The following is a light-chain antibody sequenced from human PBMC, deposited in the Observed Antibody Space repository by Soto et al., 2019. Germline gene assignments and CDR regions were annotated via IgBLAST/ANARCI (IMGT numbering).Light chain of an antibody. Sequence: QSALPQPASVSGPPGQSITISCTATSSDVGSFNYVSWYQHHPGKAPKLMIYEVTSRPSGVSNRFSGSKSGNTASLTISGLQAEDEADYYCVSYATSTTLYVFGSGTKVTVL. CDR2: EVT. J-gene: IGLJ1*01. CDR1: SSDVGSFNY. CDR3: VSYATSTTLYV. V-gene: IGLV2-14*01.